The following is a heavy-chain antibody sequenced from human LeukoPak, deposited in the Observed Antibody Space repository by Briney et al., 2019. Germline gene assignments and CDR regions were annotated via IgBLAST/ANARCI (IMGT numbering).Heavy chain of an antibody. Sequence: SETLSLTCAVSGGSISSGGYSWSWIRQPPGKGLEWIGYIYRSGSTYYNPSLKSRVTISVDRSKNQFSLKLSSVTAADTAVYYCARDYYDSSGYSGYFDYWGQGTLVTVSS. CDR3: ARDYYDSSGYSGYFDY. J-gene: IGHJ4*02. CDR1: GGSISSGGYS. V-gene: IGHV4-30-2*01. D-gene: IGHD3-22*01. CDR2: IYRSGST.